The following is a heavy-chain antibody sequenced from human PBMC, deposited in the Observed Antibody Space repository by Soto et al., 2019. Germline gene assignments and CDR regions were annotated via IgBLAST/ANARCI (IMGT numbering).Heavy chain of an antibody. J-gene: IGHJ5*02. D-gene: IGHD6-13*01. CDR3: TRDASRDSSARGWFDP. CDR2: ISSNSAYI. CDR1: GSTFRSST. V-gene: IGHV3-21*01. Sequence: GGSLRLSCAASGSTFRSSTMNWVRQAPGKGLEWVSTISSNSAYIYYTDALRGRFTISRDNAKNSLHLQMNSLRAEDTAVYYCTRDASRDSSARGWFDPWGPGTLVTVSS.